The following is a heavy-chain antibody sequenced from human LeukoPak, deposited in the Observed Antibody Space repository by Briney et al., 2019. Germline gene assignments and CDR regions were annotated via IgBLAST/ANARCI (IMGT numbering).Heavy chain of an antibody. J-gene: IGHJ4*02. CDR1: GFTFSSYG. CDR3: ALLNPSVAH. Sequence: GSLRLSCAASGFTFSSYGMHWVRQAPGKGLEWVAVIWYDGSNKYYADSVKGRFTISRDNAKNTLYLQMNSLRPEDTAVYYCALLNPSVAHWGQGTLVTVSS. D-gene: IGHD2-21*02. CDR2: IWYDGSNK. V-gene: IGHV3-33*03.